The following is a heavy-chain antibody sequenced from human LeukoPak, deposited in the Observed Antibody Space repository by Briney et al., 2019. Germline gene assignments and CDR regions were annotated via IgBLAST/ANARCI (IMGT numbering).Heavy chain of an antibody. Sequence: GGSLRLSCAASGFTFSSYAMHWVRQAPGKGLEWVAVISYDGSNKYYADSVKGRFTISRDNSKNTLYLQMNSLRAEDTAVYYCARDPRYESSSWYIVYWGQGTLVTVSS. D-gene: IGHD6-13*01. CDR2: ISYDGSNK. CDR1: GFTFSSYA. CDR3: ARDPRYESSSWYIVY. J-gene: IGHJ4*02. V-gene: IGHV3-30*04.